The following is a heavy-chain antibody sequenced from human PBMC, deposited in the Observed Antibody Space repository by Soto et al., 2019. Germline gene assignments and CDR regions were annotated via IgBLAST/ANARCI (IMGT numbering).Heavy chain of an antibody. CDR1: GYTFTSYD. CDR2: MNPNSGNT. V-gene: IGHV1-8*01. J-gene: IGHJ4*02. Sequence: ASVKVSWKASGYTFTSYDINWVRQATGQGLEWMGWMNPNSGNTGYAQKFQGRVTMTRNTSISTAYMELSSLRSEDTAVYYCAREGDFWSGYYKVKVLDYWGQGTLVTVSS. CDR3: AREGDFWSGYYKVKVLDY. D-gene: IGHD3-3*01.